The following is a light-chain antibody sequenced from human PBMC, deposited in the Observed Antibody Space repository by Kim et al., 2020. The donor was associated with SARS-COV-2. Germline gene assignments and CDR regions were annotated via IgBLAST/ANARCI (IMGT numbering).Light chain of an antibody. CDR2: AAS. Sequence: AAVGDRVTMTCGASQGISSDLGWDQQKPGKAPKLLICAASTLQTGVPSRFSGSGSGTDFTLTISSLQPEDFATYYCQQLKRYPLTFGGGTKVDIK. V-gene: IGKV1-9*01. CDR1: QGISSD. CDR3: QQLKRYPLT. J-gene: IGKJ4*01.